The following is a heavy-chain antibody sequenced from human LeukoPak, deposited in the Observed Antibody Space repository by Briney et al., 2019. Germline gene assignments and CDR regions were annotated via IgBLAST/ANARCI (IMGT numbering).Heavy chain of an antibody. CDR3: TTEAYYYDSRDYFDY. CDR2: IKSKTDGGTT. CDR1: GFTFSNAW. J-gene: IGHJ4*02. Sequence: GGSLRLSCAASGFTFSNAWMSWVRQAPGKGLEWVGRIKSKTDGGTTDYAAPAKGRFTISRDDSKNTLYLQMNSLKTEDTAVYYCTTEAYYYDSRDYFDYWGQGTLVTVSS. D-gene: IGHD3-22*01. V-gene: IGHV3-15*01.